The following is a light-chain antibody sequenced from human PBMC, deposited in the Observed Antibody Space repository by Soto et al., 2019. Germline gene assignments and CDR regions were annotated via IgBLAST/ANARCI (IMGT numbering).Light chain of an antibody. Sequence: EIVLTQSPATLSLSPGERATLSCRASQSVSSYLAWYQQKPGQAPRLLIYDASNRATGIPARFSGSGSGTDFTLTISSLEPEDFAVYYCHQRSNWLTFGGGTKV. CDR3: HQRSNWLT. J-gene: IGKJ4*01. V-gene: IGKV3-11*01. CDR1: QSVSSY. CDR2: DAS.